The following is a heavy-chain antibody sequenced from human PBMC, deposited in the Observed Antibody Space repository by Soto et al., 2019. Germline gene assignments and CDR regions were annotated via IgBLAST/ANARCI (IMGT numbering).Heavy chain of an antibody. D-gene: IGHD6-13*01. Sequence: EVQLLESGGGLVQPGGSLRLSCAASGFTFSSYAMSWVRQAPGKGLEWVSAISGSGGSTYYADSVKGRFTISRDNSKNTLYLQMNSLRAEDTAVYYCAKVGEFGRSSSFPFDYWGQGTLVTVSS. CDR1: GFTFSSYA. J-gene: IGHJ4*02. V-gene: IGHV3-23*01. CDR2: ISGSGGST. CDR3: AKVGEFGRSSSFPFDY.